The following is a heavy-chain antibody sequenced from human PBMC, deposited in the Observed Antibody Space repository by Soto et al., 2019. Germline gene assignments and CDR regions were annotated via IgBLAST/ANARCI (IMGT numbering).Heavy chain of an antibody. Sequence: LSLTCAVSGYSISSGYYWGWIRQPPGKGLEWIGSIYHSGSTYYNPSLKSRVTISVDTSKNQFSLKLSSVTAADTAVYYCARVRGLAYDFFSWGQGTLVTVSS. J-gene: IGHJ5*02. CDR2: IYHSGST. D-gene: IGHD3-3*01. V-gene: IGHV4-38-2*01. CDR3: ARVRGLAYDFFS. CDR1: GYSISSGYY.